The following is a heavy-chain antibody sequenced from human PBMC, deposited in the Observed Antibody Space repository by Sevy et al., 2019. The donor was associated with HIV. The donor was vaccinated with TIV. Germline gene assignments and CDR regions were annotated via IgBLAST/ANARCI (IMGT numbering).Heavy chain of an antibody. Sequence: GGSLRLSCAASGFAFSSYAMSWVRQAPGKGLEWVSGISGSSGSTYYADSMKGRFTISRDNSKNTLYLQMNSLRAEDTAVYYCAKGHGSSWYDSSYYYMDVWGTGTTVTVSS. V-gene: IGHV3-23*01. D-gene: IGHD6-13*01. CDR1: GFAFSSYA. CDR3: AKGHGSSWYDSSYYYMDV. J-gene: IGHJ6*03. CDR2: ISGSSGST.